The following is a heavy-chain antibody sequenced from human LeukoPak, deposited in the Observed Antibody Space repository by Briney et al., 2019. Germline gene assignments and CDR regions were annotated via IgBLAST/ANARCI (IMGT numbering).Heavy chain of an antibody. V-gene: IGHV3-33*01. CDR1: GFTFSSYG. Sequence: GGSLRLSCAASGFTFSSYGMHWVRQAPGKGLEWVALIWYDGSNKYYADSVKGRFTISRDNSKKTLYLQMNSLRVEDTAVYDCARQLGHCSGSSCYFDFWGQGTLVTVSS. CDR2: IWYDGSNK. J-gene: IGHJ4*02. D-gene: IGHD2-15*01. CDR3: ARQLGHCSGSSCYFDF.